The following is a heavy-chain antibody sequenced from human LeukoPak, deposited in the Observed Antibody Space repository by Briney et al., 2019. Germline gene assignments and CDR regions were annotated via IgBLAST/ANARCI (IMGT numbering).Heavy chain of an antibody. CDR1: AFTFSSYS. CDR3: ARDQNNWNEKDY. D-gene: IGHD1-1*01. CDR2: TSSSSSYI. V-gene: IGHV3-21*01. Sequence: PAGSLRLSCAASAFTFSSYSMNWDRPAQGKEREWVSSTSSSSSYIYYADSVKGRFTISRDNAKNSLYLQMNSLRAEDTAVYYCARDQNNWNEKDYWGQGNLVTVSS. J-gene: IGHJ4*02.